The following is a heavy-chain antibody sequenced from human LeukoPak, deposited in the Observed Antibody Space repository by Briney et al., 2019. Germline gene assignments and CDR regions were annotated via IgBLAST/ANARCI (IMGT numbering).Heavy chain of an antibody. CDR3: ARDDYGDESTWFDP. J-gene: IGHJ5*02. CDR1: CGSISSYY. V-gene: IGHV4-4*07. CDR2: IYTSGST. Sequence: SETLSLTCTVSCGSISSYYWSWIRQPAGKGLEWIGRIYTSGSTNYNPSLKSRVTMSVDTSKNQFSLKLSSVTAADTAVYYCARDDYGDESTWFDPWGQGTLVTVSS. D-gene: IGHD4-17*01.